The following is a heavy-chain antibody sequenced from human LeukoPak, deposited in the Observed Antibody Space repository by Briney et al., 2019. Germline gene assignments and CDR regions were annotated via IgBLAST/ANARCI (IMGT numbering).Heavy chain of an antibody. D-gene: IGHD6-13*01. CDR3: SAGHYYYYMDV. CDR2: VSSSGSTI. Sequence: GGSLRLSCAASGFTFSDYYMSWIRQAPGKGLEWVSYVSSSGSTIYYADSVKGRFTISRDNAKNSLYLQMNSLRAEDTAVYYCSAGHYYYYMDVWGKGTTVTVSS. CDR1: GFTFSDYY. J-gene: IGHJ6*03. V-gene: IGHV3-11*04.